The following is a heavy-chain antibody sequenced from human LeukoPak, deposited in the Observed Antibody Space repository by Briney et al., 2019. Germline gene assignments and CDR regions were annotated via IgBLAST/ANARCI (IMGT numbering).Heavy chain of an antibody. D-gene: IGHD4-17*01. J-gene: IGHJ4*02. CDR2: IWYDGSNK. CDR3: ARSPFTTDYGALPYFDY. CDR1: GFTFSSYG. Sequence: GGSLRLSCAASGFTFSSYGMNWVRQAPGKGLEWVAVIWYDGSNKYYADSVKGRFTISRDNSKNTLYLQMNSLRAEDTAVYYCARSPFTTDYGALPYFDYWGQGTLVTVSS. V-gene: IGHV3-33*01.